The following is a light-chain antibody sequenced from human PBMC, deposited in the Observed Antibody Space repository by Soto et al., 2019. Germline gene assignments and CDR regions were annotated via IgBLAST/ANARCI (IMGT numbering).Light chain of an antibody. J-gene: IGKJ3*01. CDR2: KAS. CDR3: HQYNSYPFP. V-gene: IGKV1-5*03. CDR1: QSITNW. Sequence: DIQMTQSPSTLSASVGDRVTITCWASQSITNWLAWYQQKPGKAPKFLIYKASNLESGVPSRYRGSGSGTEFPLTISRLQPDDFATYYCHQYNSYPFPFGPGTKVDIK.